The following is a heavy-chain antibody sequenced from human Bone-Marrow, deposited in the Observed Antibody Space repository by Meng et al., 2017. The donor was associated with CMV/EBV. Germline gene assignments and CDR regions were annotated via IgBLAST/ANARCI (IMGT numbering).Heavy chain of an antibody. J-gene: IGHJ5*02. V-gene: IGHV3-7*03. CDR1: GFTFSSYW. CDR3: ARVLQIIMAARHGWFDP. CDR2: IKQDGSEK. D-gene: IGHD6-6*01. Sequence: GESLKISCAASGFTFSSYWMSWVRQAPGKGLEWVANIKQDGSEKYYVDSVKGRFTISRDNAKNSLYLQMNSLRAEDTAVYYCARVLQIIMAARHGWFDPWGQGTLVTVSS.